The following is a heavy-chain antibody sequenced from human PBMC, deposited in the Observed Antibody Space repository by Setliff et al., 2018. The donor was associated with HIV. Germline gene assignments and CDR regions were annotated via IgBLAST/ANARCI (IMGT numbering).Heavy chain of an antibody. J-gene: IGHJ3*02. CDR1: AFTFSNYA. V-gene: IGHV3-30*04. Sequence: PGGSLRLSCAASAFTFSNYAMYWVRQAPGKGLEWVAVISYDGTNKYYADSVKGRFTISRDNSRNTLYLQMNGLRVEDTAVHYCARGYDILTGYSRRGSFDIWGQGTMVTVSS. D-gene: IGHD3-9*01. CDR3: ARGYDILTGYSRRGSFDI. CDR2: ISYDGTNK.